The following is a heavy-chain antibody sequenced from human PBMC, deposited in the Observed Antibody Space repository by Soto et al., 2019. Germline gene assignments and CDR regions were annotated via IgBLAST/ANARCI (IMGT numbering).Heavy chain of an antibody. J-gene: IGHJ4*02. V-gene: IGHV3-23*01. D-gene: IGHD2-21*02. CDR2: ISGSGGRT. Sequence: EVQLLESGGGLVQPGGSLRLSCAASGFTFSSDAMSWVRQAPGKGLEWVSAISGSGGRTYYADAVKGRFTISRDNSKNTLYLQMNSLRAEDTAVYYCAKTSRVVTLDDYWGQGTLVTVSS. CDR1: GFTFSSDA. CDR3: AKTSRVVTLDDY.